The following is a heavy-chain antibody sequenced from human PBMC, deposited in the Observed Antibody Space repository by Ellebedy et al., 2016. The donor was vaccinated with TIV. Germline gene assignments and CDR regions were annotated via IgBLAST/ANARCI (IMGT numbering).Heavy chain of an antibody. Sequence: AASVKVSCKTSGYTFTGYYIHWVRQAPGQGPEWMGWINPSSGGTNYAQKFQGRVSMTRDTSISTAYMELSRLTSDDTAVYYCTTGGSGTYYRLCSTWGLGTLVTVSS. D-gene: IGHD3-10*01. J-gene: IGHJ5*02. CDR3: TTGGSGTYYRLCST. CDR2: INPSSGGT. V-gene: IGHV1-2*02. CDR1: GYTFTGYY.